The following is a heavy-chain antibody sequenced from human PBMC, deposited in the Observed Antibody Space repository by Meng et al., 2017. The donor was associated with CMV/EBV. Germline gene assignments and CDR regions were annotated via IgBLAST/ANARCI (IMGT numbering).Heavy chain of an antibody. CDR2: INSNSSYI. Sequence: GESLKISCAASGFTFSSYSMNWVRQAPGKGLEWVSSINSNSSYIYYADSVNGRFTISRDNAKNSLYLQMNSLRAEDTAVYYCARDQYDFWSGYFPSDGMDVWGQGTTVTVSS. CDR3: ARDQYDFWSGYFPSDGMDV. J-gene: IGHJ6*02. CDR1: GFTFSSYS. V-gene: IGHV3-21*01. D-gene: IGHD3-3*01.